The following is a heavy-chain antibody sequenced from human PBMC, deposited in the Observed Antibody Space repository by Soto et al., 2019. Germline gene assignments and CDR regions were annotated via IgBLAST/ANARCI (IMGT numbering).Heavy chain of an antibody. CDR3: ARQYCSGGSCYHLVGYAASDAFDI. Sequence: EVQLVESGGGLVQPGGSLRLSCAASGFTVSSNYMSWVRQAPGKGLEWVSVIYSGGSTYYADSVKGRFTISRHNSKNTLYLDMSGMGTEDTAVYYCARQYCSGGSCYHLVGYAASDAFDIWGKGTMVPVSS. CDR1: GFTVSSNY. J-gene: IGHJ3*02. V-gene: IGHV3-53*04. D-gene: IGHD2-15*01. CDR2: IYSGGST.